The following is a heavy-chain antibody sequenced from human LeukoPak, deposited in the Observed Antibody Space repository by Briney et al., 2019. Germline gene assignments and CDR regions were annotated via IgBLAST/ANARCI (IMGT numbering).Heavy chain of an antibody. CDR3: AKERLGGNYGDYAVDY. CDR1: GFTFTSYA. CDR2: VRGSGDGT. Sequence: GGSLRLSCAASGFTFTSYAMGWVRQAPGKGLEWVSSVRGSGDGTYYADSVKGRFTISRDNSKKTLDLHMDSLRAEDTAVYYCAKERLGGNYGDYAVDYWGQGTMVTVSS. J-gene: IGHJ4*02. D-gene: IGHD4-17*01. V-gene: IGHV3-23*01.